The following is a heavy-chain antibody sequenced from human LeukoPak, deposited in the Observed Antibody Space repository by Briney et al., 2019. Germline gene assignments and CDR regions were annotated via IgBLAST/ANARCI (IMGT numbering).Heavy chain of an antibody. CDR3: ARVWGPFGWFDP. Sequence: SETLSLTCTVSGGSISSTTYSWGWIRQPPGKGLEWIGSIYYSGSTYYNPSLRGRVTISVDTSKNQFSLKLSSVTAADTAVYYCARVWGPFGWFDPWGQGTLVTVSS. J-gene: IGHJ5*02. V-gene: IGHV4-39*07. D-gene: IGHD3-16*01. CDR2: IYYSGST. CDR1: GGSISSTTYS.